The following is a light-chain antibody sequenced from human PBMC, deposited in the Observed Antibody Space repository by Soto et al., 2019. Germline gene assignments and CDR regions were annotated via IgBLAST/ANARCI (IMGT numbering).Light chain of an antibody. CDR2: GAS. Sequence: VQLTQSPSSLSASVGDRVTITCRASQGSRTDLGWYQQKPGKAPKVLIFGASTLQSGVPSRFSGSGSGTDFTLTVSSLQAEDFATYYCQQLHDYPITFGQGTRLEI. J-gene: IGKJ5*01. CDR1: QGSRTD. V-gene: IGKV1-6*01. CDR3: QQLHDYPIT.